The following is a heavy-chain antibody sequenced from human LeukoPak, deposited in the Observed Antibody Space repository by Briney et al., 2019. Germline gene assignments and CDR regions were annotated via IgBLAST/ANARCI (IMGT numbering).Heavy chain of an antibody. Sequence: GGSLRLSCAASGFTFSSYWMSWVRQAPGKGLEWVANIKQDGSEKYYVDSVKGRFTISRDNAKNSLYLQMNSLRAEDTAVYYCARDPHRIESKRDYWGQGTLVTVSS. CDR1: GFTFSSYW. J-gene: IGHJ4*02. V-gene: IGHV3-7*01. D-gene: IGHD3-16*02. CDR2: IKQDGSEK. CDR3: ARDPHRIESKRDY.